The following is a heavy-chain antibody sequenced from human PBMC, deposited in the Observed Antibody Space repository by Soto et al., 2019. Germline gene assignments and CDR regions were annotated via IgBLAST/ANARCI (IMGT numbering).Heavy chain of an antibody. CDR2: INPNGGVT. Sequence: QVHLLQSGAEVTKPGASIKVSCKASGFTLTNYYFHWVRQAPGQGLEWLGVINPNGGVTTSAQKVRDRFNFAWDASTTTVYMDLSILRSYDTAVYYCGRSWVVTAIDAWGQGALGTVSS. CDR1: GFTLTNYY. J-gene: IGHJ5*02. CDR3: GRSWVVTAIDA. V-gene: IGHV1-46*01. D-gene: IGHD2-21*02.